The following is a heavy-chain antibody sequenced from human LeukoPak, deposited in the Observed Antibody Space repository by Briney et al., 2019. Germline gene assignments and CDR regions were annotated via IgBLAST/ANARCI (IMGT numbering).Heavy chain of an antibody. CDR3: ARWSVGYDY. D-gene: IGHD3-3*01. V-gene: IGHV3-11*01. Sequence: PGGSLRLSCAASGFAFSDYYMGWVRHAPGRGLECVSYISSGGTSIDCADSVKGRFTISRDNAKHSVYLQMNSLRAEDTAVYYCARWSVGYDYWGRGTLVTVSS. CDR2: ISSGGTSI. CDR1: GFAFSDYY. J-gene: IGHJ4*02.